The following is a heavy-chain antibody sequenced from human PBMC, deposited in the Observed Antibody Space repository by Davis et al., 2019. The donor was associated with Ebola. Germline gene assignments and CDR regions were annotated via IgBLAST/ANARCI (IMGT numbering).Heavy chain of an antibody. V-gene: IGHV4-39*01. CDR2: IFHSGST. CDR3: AITPYYYYGMDV. CDR1: GASISSGSHY. J-gene: IGHJ6*02. Sequence: MPSETLSLTCTVSGASISSGSHYWAWIRQSPGKGLEWIGSIFHSGSTYYNPSLKSRVTISVDTSENQFSLRVNSVTAADTAVYYCAITPYYYYGMDVWGQGTTVTVSS.